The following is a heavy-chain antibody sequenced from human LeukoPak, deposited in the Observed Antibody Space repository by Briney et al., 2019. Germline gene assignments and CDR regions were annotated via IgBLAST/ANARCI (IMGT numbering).Heavy chain of an antibody. Sequence: SETLSLTCTVSGYSISSGYFWGWMRQPPGKGLEWIGSIYHSVTTHYNPSLKSRVTISLDTSKNQFSLKLSSVTAADTAVYYCARRVGATTGFDYWGQGTLVTVSS. J-gene: IGHJ4*02. V-gene: IGHV4-38-2*02. CDR3: ARRVGATTGFDY. CDR2: IYHSVTT. D-gene: IGHD1-26*01. CDR1: GYSISSGYF.